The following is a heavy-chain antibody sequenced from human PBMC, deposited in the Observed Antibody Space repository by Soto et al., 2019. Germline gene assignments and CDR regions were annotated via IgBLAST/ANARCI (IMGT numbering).Heavy chain of an antibody. CDR2: FYYSGST. Sequence: SETLFLTYTVSGCSVSRASSYWSWIRQPPGKGLYWIGHFYYSGSTNYNPSLMSRVTISVDTSKNQFSLKLSSVTAADTAVYYCARDDGRDGYNYWGQG. D-gene: IGHD5-12*01. CDR3: ARDDGRDGYNY. CDR1: GCSVSRASSY. J-gene: IGHJ4*02. V-gene: IGHV4-61*01.